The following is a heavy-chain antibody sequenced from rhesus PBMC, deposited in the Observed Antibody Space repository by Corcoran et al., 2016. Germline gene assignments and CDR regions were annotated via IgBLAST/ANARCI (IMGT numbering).Heavy chain of an antibody. Sequence: QVQLQESGPGLVKPSETLSLTCAVSGGSISSSNWWSWIRQPPGKGLEWIGYISGSSGSTYNNPSLKSRVTISTDTSKNQFYLKFNSVTAADTAVYYCARRGSYYYFDYWGQGVLVTVSS. D-gene: IGHD3-16*01. J-gene: IGHJ4*01. V-gene: IGHV4-65*01. CDR1: GGSISSSNW. CDR2: ISGSSGST. CDR3: ARRGSYYYFDY.